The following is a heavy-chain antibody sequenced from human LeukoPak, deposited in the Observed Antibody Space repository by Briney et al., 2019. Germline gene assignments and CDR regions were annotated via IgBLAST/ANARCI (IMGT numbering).Heavy chain of an antibody. D-gene: IGHD2-2*01. J-gene: IGHJ4*02. Sequence: GGSLRLSCAASGFTFSDYSMNWVRQAPGKGLEWVSSISASSNYIYYADSVKGRFTISRDNAKNSLYLQMSSLRAEDTAVYYCARDASTRCYLCEVDYWGQGTLVTVSS. V-gene: IGHV3-21*01. CDR3: ARDASTRCYLCEVDY. CDR2: ISASSNYI. CDR1: GFTFSDYS.